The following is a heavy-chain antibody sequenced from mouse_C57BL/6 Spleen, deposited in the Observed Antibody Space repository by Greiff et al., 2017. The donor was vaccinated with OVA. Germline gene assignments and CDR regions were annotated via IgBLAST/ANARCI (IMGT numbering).Heavy chain of an antibody. CDR3: ARNYYGSSYEAWFAY. D-gene: IGHD1-1*01. J-gene: IGHJ3*01. Sequence: EVQRVESGGGLVKPGGSLKLSCAASGFTFSDYGMHWVRQAPEKGLEWVAYISSGSSTIYYADTVKGRFTISRDNAKNTLFLQMTSLRSEDTAMYYCARNYYGSSYEAWFAYWGQGTLVTVSA. CDR1: GFTFSDYG. CDR2: ISSGSSTI. V-gene: IGHV5-17*01.